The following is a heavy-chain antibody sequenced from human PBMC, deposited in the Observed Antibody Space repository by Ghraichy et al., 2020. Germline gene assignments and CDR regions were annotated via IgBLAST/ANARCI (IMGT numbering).Heavy chain of an antibody. D-gene: IGHD3-3*01. J-gene: IGHJ3*02. CDR3: ARDGSFWRAFDI. CDR2: ISSSSSYI. V-gene: IGHV3-21*01. CDR1: GFTFSSYS. Sequence: GGSLRLSCAASGFTFSSYSMNWVRQAPGKGLEWVSSISSSSSYIYYADSVKGRFTISRDNAKNSLYLQMNSLRAEDTAVYYCARDGSFWRAFDIWGQGTMVTVSS.